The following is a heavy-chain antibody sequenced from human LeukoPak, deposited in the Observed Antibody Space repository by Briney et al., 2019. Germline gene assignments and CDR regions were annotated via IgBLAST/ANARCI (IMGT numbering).Heavy chain of an antibody. CDR2: IYKTGST. Sequence: SDTLSLTCTVSGDSITSGGYYWSWIRQRPGKGLEWIGYIYKTGSTYYNPSLKIRVNMSVDTSRNQFSLKLNSVTAADTAVYYCARDVLRWGQGTLVTVSS. J-gene: IGHJ4*02. CDR1: GDSITSGGYY. V-gene: IGHV4-31*03. CDR3: ARDVLR.